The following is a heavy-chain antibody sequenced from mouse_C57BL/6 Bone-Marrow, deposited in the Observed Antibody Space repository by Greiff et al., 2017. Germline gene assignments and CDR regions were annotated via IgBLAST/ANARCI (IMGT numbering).Heavy chain of an antibody. CDR3: ARHSSYGSTPWFAY. Sequence: EVHLVESGGGFVKPGGSLKLSCAASGFTFSDYGMHWVRQAPEKGLEWVAYISSGSSTIYYADTVKGRCTISRDNAKNTLFLQMTSLRSEDTAIDYCARHSSYGSTPWFAYWGQGTLVTVSA. CDR1: GFTFSDYG. J-gene: IGHJ3*01. CDR2: ISSGSSTI. D-gene: IGHD1-1*01. V-gene: IGHV5-17*01.